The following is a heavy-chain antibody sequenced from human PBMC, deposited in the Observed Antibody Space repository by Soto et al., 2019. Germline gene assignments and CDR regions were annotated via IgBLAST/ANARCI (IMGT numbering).Heavy chain of an antibody. Sequence: SVKVSCKASGGTFSSYAISWVRQAPGQGLEWMGGIIPIFGTANYAQKFQGRVTIAADESTSTAYMELSSLRSEDTAVYYCAAPSFLNYYDSSGYYYYFDYWGQGALVTVSS. V-gene: IGHV1-69*13. D-gene: IGHD3-22*01. CDR1: GGTFSSYA. CDR3: AAPSFLNYYDSSGYYYYFDY. CDR2: IIPIFGTA. J-gene: IGHJ4*02.